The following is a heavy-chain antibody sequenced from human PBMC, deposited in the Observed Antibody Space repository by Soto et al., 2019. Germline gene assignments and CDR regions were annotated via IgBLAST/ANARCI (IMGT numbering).Heavy chain of an antibody. CDR3: ASLGYSGYEHFDY. CDR2: ISSSSSTI. D-gene: IGHD5-12*01. CDR1: GFTFSSYS. V-gene: IGHV3-48*01. J-gene: IGHJ4*02. Sequence: EVQLVESGGGLVQPGGSLRLSCAASGFTFSSYSMNWVRQAPGKGLEWVSYISSSSSTIYYADSVKGRFTISRDNAKNSLYLRMNSLRAEDTAVYYCASLGYSGYEHFDYWGQGTLVTVSS.